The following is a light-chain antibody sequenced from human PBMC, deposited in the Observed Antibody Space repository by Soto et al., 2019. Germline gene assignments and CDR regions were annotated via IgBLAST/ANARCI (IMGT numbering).Light chain of an antibody. CDR3: QQRSNWPPFT. CDR2: GAS. V-gene: IGKV3D-20*02. CDR1: QSVSSNY. J-gene: IGKJ5*01. Sequence: EIVLTQSPGTLSLSPGERATISCRASQSVSSNYLAWYQKKPGQAPRLLIYGASSRATGIPGRFSSSGSRTDFTLTICSLEPEDFAVYYCQQRSNWPPFTFGQGTRLEIK.